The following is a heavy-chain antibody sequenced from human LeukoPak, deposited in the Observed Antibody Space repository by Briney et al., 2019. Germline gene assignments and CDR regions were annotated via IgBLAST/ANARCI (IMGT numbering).Heavy chain of an antibody. V-gene: IGHV3-33*08. J-gene: IGHJ3*02. Sequence: GGSLRLSCAASGFTFSAYSMNWVRQAPGKGLEWVAVIWYDGSNKYYADSVKGRFTISRDNSKNTLYLQMNSLRAEDTAVYYCARDRGAPGAFDIWGQGTMVTVSS. D-gene: IGHD3-16*01. CDR1: GFTFSAYS. CDR3: ARDRGAPGAFDI. CDR2: IWYDGSNK.